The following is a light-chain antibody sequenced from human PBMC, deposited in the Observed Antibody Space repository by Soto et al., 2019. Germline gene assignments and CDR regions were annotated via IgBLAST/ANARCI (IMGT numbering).Light chain of an antibody. CDR1: QSVSSN. CDR2: DAS. V-gene: IGKV3-15*01. J-gene: IGKJ4*01. CDR3: QQYNNWPPRVT. Sequence: IVLTQSPATLSVSPGERATLSCRASQSVSSNLAWYQHKPGQAPRLLIYDASTRATGIPARFSGSGSGTDFTLTISSVQSEDFALYYCQQYNNWPPRVTFGGGTKVEIK.